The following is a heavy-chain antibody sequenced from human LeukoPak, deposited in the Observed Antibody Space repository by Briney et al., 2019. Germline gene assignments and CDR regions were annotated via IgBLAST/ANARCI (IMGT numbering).Heavy chain of an antibody. J-gene: IGHJ4*02. Sequence: GGSLRLSCAASGFTFSSYAMHWVRQAPGKGLEWVAVISYDGSNKYYADSVKGRFTISRDNSKNTLYLQMNSLRAEDTAVYYCARDRYMVYGYWGQGTLVTVSS. CDR2: ISYDGSNK. CDR3: ARDRYMVYGY. D-gene: IGHD3-16*02. V-gene: IGHV3-30-3*01. CDR1: GFTFSSYA.